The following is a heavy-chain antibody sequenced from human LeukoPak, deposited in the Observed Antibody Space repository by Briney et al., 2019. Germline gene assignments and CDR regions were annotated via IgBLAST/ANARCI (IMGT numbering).Heavy chain of an antibody. Sequence: PGGSLRLSCAASGFTFSSYEMNWVRQAPGKGLVWVSRISSDGSGTSYADSVKGRFTISRDNAKNTLYLQMNSLRAEDTGVYYCARANHPTYYDSSGYYQDYWGQGTLVTVSS. J-gene: IGHJ4*02. CDR2: ISSDGSGT. CDR1: GFTFSSYE. V-gene: IGHV3-74*01. CDR3: ARANHPTYYDSSGYYQDY. D-gene: IGHD3-22*01.